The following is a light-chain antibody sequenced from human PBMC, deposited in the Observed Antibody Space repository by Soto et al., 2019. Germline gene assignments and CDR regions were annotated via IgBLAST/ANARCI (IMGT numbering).Light chain of an antibody. CDR1: SSNIGSDF. CDR3: AAWDTSLSGGV. Sequence: QSVLTQPPSVSAAPGQKVTISCSGSSSNIGSDFVSWYQQLPGTAPQLLIYENNKRPSGIPDRFSGSKSATSATLGITGLQTGDEADYYCAAWDTSLSGGVFGRGTQLTVL. CDR2: ENN. V-gene: IGLV1-51*02. J-gene: IGLJ3*02.